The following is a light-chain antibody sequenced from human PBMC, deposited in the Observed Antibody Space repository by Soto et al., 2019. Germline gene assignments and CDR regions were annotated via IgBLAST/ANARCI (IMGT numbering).Light chain of an antibody. CDR1: QISSNF. CDR3: QQYNNYSPT. V-gene: IGKV3-15*01. CDR2: GAY. J-gene: IGKJ1*01. Sequence: TQSPAPLCLSPGERATLSGRPSQISSNFFACYQPRPGQVPRLLIYGAYSRAAGIPARFSGSGSGTEFTLTISSLQPEDFATYYCQQYNNYSPTVGPGTKVEIK.